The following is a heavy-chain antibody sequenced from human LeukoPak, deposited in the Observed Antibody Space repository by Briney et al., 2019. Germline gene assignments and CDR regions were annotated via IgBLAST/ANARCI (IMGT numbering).Heavy chain of an antibody. D-gene: IGHD3-10*01. V-gene: IGHV4-61*02. J-gene: IGHJ6*03. CDR2: IYTSGST. Sequence: SETLSLTCTVSGGSISSGSYYWSWIRQPAGKGLAWIGRIYTSGSTNYNPSLKRRVTISVDTSKNQFSLKLSSVTAADTAVYYCAREPTVRTPVNYYYYMDVWGKGTTVTISS. CDR1: GGSISSGSYY. CDR3: AREPTVRTPVNYYYYMDV.